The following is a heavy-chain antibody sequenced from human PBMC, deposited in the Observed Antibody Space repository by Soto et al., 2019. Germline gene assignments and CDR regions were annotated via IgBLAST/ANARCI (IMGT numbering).Heavy chain of an antibody. CDR3: ARTLAAAGQIDAFDI. D-gene: IGHD6-13*01. V-gene: IGHV1-69*13. CDR2: IIPIFGTA. CDR1: GGTFSSYA. Sequence: SVKVSCKASGGTFSSYAISWVRQAPGQGLEWMGGIIPIFGTANYAQKFQGRVTITADESTSTAYMELSSLRSEDTAVYYCARTLAAAGQIDAFDIWGQGTMVTVSS. J-gene: IGHJ3*02.